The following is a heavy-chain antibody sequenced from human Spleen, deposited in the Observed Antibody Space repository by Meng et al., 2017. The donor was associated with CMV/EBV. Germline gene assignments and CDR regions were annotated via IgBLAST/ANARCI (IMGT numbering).Heavy chain of an antibody. CDR1: GFTLSSYG. D-gene: IGHD6-19*01. CDR2: IWYDGSNK. CDR3: AKGGPSSGWYAPDS. Sequence: GGSLRLSCAASGFTLSSYGMHWVRQAPGKGLEWVAVIWYDGSNKHYADSLRGRFTISRDNSKTTLYLQMNSLRAEDTAVYYCAKGGPSSGWYAPDSWGQGMLVTVSS. V-gene: IGHV3-30*02. J-gene: IGHJ4*02.